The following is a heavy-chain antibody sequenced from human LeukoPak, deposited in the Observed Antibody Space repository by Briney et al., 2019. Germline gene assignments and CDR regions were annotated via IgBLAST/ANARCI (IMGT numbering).Heavy chain of an antibody. V-gene: IGHV3-64D*09. CDR1: GFPFSGYA. CDR3: VKSPNYDFFDD. J-gene: IGHJ4*02. D-gene: IGHD3-3*01. CDR2: ISGNGGTT. Sequence: PGGSLRLSCSASGFPFSGYAMHWVRPAPGKGLEYVSVISGNGGTTCYADSVRGRFTISRDNSKNTLYLQMSSLRPEDTAVYYCVKSPNYDFFDDWGQGTLVSVSS.